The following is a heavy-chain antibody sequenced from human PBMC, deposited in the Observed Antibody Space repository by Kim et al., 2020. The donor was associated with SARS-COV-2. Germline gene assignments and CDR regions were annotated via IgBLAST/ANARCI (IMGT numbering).Heavy chain of an antibody. CDR1: GFTFTSRA. CDR2: INNGGNP. J-gene: IGHJ4*02. Sequence: GGSLRLSCVASGFTFTSRAMSWVRQSPVKGLEWVASINNGGNPYYANSVKGRFTISRDITKDTLYLQMNSQRADDTALYYCAKDHPSNGWPAFDSWGQGT. CDR3: AKDHPSNGWPAFDS. D-gene: IGHD6-19*01. V-gene: IGHV3-23*01.